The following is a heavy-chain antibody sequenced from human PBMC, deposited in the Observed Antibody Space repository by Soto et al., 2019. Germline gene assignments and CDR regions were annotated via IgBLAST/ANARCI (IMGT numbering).Heavy chain of an antibody. CDR1: GGSISSSNW. CDR3: AHRDGYNSYHFPS. Sequence: PSETLCLTCAVSGGSISSSNWWSWVRQPPGKGLEWIGEIYHSGSTNYNPSLKSRVTISVDKSKNQFSLKLSSVTAADTGTYYCAHRDGYNSYHFPSWGQGTLVTVSS. CDR2: IYHSGST. V-gene: IGHV4-4*02. J-gene: IGHJ5*02. D-gene: IGHD1-1*01.